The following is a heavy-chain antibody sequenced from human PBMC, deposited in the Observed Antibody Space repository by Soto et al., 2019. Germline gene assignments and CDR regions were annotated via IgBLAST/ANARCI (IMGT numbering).Heavy chain of an antibody. J-gene: IGHJ6*03. CDR3: AGTGSLQWYYMDV. CDR1: GDSVSSNSAA. CDR2: TYYRSRWYN. Sequence: SXTPSLTCVISGDSVSSNSAAWNWIRQSTSRGLEWLGRTYYRSRWYNDYAVSVRSRITVNADTSKNQFSLHLNSVAPEDTAVYYCAGTGSLQWYYMDVWGKGTTVTXSS. D-gene: IGHD1-7*01. V-gene: IGHV6-1*01.